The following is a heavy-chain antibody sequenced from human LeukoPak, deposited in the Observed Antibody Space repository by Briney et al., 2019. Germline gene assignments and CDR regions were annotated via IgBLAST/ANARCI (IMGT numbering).Heavy chain of an antibody. CDR3: ARGGKATVVTM. Sequence: SETLTLTCTVSGGSINSYYRSWVRQPAGKGLAWIGRIYCSVVTNYNPSLKRRVSMSVDTSKNQFSLKLTSVTAADTAVYYCARGGKATVVTMWGQGILVTVSS. V-gene: IGHV4-4*07. CDR2: IYCSVVT. D-gene: IGHD4-23*01. J-gene: IGHJ4*02. CDR1: GGSINSYY.